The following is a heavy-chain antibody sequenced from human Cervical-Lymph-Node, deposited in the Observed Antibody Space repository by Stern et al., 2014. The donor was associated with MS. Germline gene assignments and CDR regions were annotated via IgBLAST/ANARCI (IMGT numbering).Heavy chain of an antibody. CDR2: INPRDGFP. CDR1: GDTFTNYY. D-gene: IGHD5-18*01. Sequence: VQLVESGAEVKKPGASVKVSCKASGDTFTNYYIHWVRQAPGQGLEWMGMINPRDGFPGHAPKFQGRLSMTSDTSTGTVYMELSSLISEDTALYYCARKLPPDTPMTDYYYGLDVWGQGTTVTVSS. J-gene: IGHJ6*02. V-gene: IGHV1-46*01. CDR3: ARKLPPDTPMTDYYYGLDV.